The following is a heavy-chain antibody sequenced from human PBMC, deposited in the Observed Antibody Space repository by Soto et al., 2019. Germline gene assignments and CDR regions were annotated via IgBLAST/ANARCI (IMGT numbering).Heavy chain of an antibody. Sequence: GGSLRLSCAASGFTFSSYAMSWVRQAPGKGLEWVSAISGSGGSTYYADSVKGRFTISRDNSKNTLYLQMNSLRAEDTAVYYCAKVPPITMIVVVITYFDYWGQGTLVTVPS. CDR1: GFTFSSYA. CDR2: ISGSGGST. J-gene: IGHJ4*02. CDR3: AKVPPITMIVVVITYFDY. D-gene: IGHD3-22*01. V-gene: IGHV3-23*01.